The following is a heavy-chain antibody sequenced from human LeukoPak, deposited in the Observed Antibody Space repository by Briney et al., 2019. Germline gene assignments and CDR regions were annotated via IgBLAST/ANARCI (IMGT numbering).Heavy chain of an antibody. CDR2: IRYDGSNK. Sequence: GGSLRLSCAASGFTFSSYGMHWVRQAPGKGLEWVAFIRYDGSNKYYADSVKGRFTISRDNSKNTLYLQMNSLKTEDTAVYYCTTVSPCGGDCYSHYWGQGTLVTVSS. D-gene: IGHD2-21*02. V-gene: IGHV3-30*02. J-gene: IGHJ4*02. CDR1: GFTFSSYG. CDR3: TTVSPCGGDCYSHY.